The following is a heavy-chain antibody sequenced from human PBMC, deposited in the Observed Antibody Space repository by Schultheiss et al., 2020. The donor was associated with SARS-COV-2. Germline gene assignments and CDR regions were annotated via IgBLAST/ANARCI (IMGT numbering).Heavy chain of an antibody. J-gene: IGHJ4*02. CDR1: GFTFSSFW. Sequence: GESLKISCRASGFTFSSFWMTWVRQAPGKGLEWVAVISYDGSNKYYADSVKGRFTISRDNSKNTLYLQMNSLRAEDTAVYYCARDIRVWTLDYWGQGTLVTVSS. CDR2: ISYDGSNK. V-gene: IGHV3-30*03. D-gene: IGHD3/OR15-3a*01. CDR3: ARDIRVWTLDY.